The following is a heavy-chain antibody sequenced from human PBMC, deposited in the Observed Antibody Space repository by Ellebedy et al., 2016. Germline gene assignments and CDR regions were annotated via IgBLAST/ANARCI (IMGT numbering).Heavy chain of an antibody. CDR3: ARDPYYDSSGYYWFDY. V-gene: IGHV3-30-3*01. J-gene: IGHJ4*02. D-gene: IGHD3-22*01. CDR1: GFTFSSYA. Sequence: GGSLRLSXAASGFTFSSYAMHWVRQAPGKGLEWVAVISYDGSNKYYADSVKGRFTISRDNSKNTLYLQMNSLRAEDTAVYYCARDPYYDSSGYYWFDYWGQGTLVTVSS. CDR2: ISYDGSNK.